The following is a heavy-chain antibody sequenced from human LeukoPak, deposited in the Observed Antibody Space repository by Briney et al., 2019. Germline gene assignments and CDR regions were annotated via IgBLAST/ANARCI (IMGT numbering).Heavy chain of an antibody. CDR3: ARENSGSYYQFDC. CDR2: ISSSSSTI. D-gene: IGHD1-26*01. J-gene: IGHJ4*02. Sequence: PGGSLRLSCAASGFTFSSYSMNWVRQAPGKGLEWVSYISSSSSTIYYADSVKGRFTISRDNAKNSLYLQMNSLRPEDTAVYYCARENSGSYYQFDCWGQGTPVTVSS. CDR1: GFTFSSYS. V-gene: IGHV3-48*04.